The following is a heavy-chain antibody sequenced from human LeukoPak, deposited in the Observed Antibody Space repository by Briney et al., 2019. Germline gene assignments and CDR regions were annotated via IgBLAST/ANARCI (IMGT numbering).Heavy chain of an antibody. CDR2: ISSSSSYI. Sequence: PGGSLRLSCAASGFTFSSYSMNWVRQAPGKGLEWVSSISSSSSYIYYAGSVKGRFTISRDNAKNSLYLQMNSLRAEDTAVYYCARDGRTVTTDFDYWGQRTLVTVSS. V-gene: IGHV3-21*01. J-gene: IGHJ4*02. CDR3: ARDGRTVTTDFDY. D-gene: IGHD4-11*01. CDR1: GFTFSSYS.